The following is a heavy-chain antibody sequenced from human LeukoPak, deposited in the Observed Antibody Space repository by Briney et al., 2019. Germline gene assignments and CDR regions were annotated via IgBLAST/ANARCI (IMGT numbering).Heavy chain of an antibody. D-gene: IGHD5-24*01. CDR1: GGSISSGDYY. Sequence: LSQTLSLTCTVSGGSISSGDYYWNWIRQPPGKGLEWIGYIYYSRSTSYSPSLKSRLTISVDTSKNQFSLKLSSVTAADTAVYYCARDGYNSGYFDYWGQGTLVTVSS. V-gene: IGHV4-30-4*01. CDR3: ARDGYNSGYFDY. J-gene: IGHJ4*02. CDR2: IYYSRST.